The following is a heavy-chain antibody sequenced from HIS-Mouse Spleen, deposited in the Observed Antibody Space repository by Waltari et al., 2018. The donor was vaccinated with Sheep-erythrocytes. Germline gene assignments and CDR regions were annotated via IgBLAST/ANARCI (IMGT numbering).Heavy chain of an antibody. D-gene: IGHD1-1*01. J-gene: IGHJ6*02. V-gene: IGHV3-9*01. CDR2: ISWNSGRI. CDR1: GFTFDDYA. CDR3: AKDIGTGLSYGMDV. Sequence: EVQLVESGGGLVQPGRSLRLSCAASGFTFDDYAMHWVRQAPGKGLEWVSGISWNSGRIGYADSVKGRFTISRDNAKNSLYLQMNSLRAEDTALYYCAKDIGTGLSYGMDVWGQGTTVTVSS.